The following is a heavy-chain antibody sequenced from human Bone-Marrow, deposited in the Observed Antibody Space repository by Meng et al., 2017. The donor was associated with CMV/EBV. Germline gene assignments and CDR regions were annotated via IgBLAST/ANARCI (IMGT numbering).Heavy chain of an antibody. J-gene: IGHJ6*02. Sequence: GESLKISCAASGFTFSNAWMSWVRQAPGKGLEWVSVIYSGGSTYYADSVKGRFTISRDNSKNTLYLQMNSLRAEDTAVYYCASIRDYGMDVWGQGTTVTVSS. CDR2: IYSGGST. D-gene: IGHD2-21*01. CDR1: GFTFSNAW. CDR3: ASIRDYGMDV. V-gene: IGHV3-53*01.